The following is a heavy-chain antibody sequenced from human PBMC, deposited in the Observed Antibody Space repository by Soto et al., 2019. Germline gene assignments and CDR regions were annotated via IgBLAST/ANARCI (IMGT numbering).Heavy chain of an antibody. V-gene: IGHV4-31*03. CDR3: ARYIVVAPAAMADYYYYYMDV. J-gene: IGHJ6*03. CDR2: IYYSGST. Sequence: QVQLQESGPGLVKPSQTLSLTCTVSGGSISSGGYYWSWIRQHPGKGLEWIGYIYYSGSTYYNPSLKSRFTISVDTYKNQFSLKLSSVTAAYTAVYYCARYIVVAPAAMADYYYYYMDVWGIGTTVTVSS. CDR1: GGSISSGGYY. D-gene: IGHD2-2*01.